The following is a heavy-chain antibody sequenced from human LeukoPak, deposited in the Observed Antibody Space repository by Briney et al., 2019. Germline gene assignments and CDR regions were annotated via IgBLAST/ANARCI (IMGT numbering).Heavy chain of an antibody. Sequence: ASVKVSCKASGYTFTSYHMHWVRQAPGQGLEWMGLINLSGGSTTYAQRFQGRVTLTRDTSTSTVYMELSSLRSEDTAVYYCARIAAAGTGDYWGQGTLVTVSS. V-gene: IGHV1-46*01. D-gene: IGHD6-13*01. J-gene: IGHJ4*02. CDR1: GYTFTSYH. CDR2: INLSGGST. CDR3: ARIAAAGTGDY.